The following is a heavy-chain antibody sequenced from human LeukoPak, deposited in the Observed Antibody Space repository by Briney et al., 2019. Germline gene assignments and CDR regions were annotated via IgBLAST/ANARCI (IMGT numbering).Heavy chain of an antibody. D-gene: IGHD1-26*01. CDR1: GYSFTNYW. Sequence: GESLKISCKGSGYSFTNYWIGWVRQMPGKGLEWMGIINPGDSDARYSPSFQGQVTISADKSISTAYLQWSSLKASDTAMYYCACAVGANYFDYWGQGTLVTVSS. CDR3: ACAVGANYFDY. J-gene: IGHJ4*02. V-gene: IGHV5-51*01. CDR2: INPGDSDA.